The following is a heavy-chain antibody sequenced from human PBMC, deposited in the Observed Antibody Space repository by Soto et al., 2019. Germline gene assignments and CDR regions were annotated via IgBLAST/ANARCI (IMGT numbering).Heavy chain of an antibody. D-gene: IGHD6-19*01. J-gene: IGHJ6*02. CDR2: INPRSGGT. CDR3: ARDFRTCSHGVEV. Sequence: QAQLVQSGTEVKKPGASVKVSCKASGYPFTGPYIYWVRQAPGQGLEWMGWINPRSGGTEFAEKFQGRVTVTRDTSIRTVFLELNSLTSDDTGVYFCARDFRTCSHGVEVWGQGTAVIVSS. V-gene: IGHV1-2*02. CDR1: GYPFTGPY.